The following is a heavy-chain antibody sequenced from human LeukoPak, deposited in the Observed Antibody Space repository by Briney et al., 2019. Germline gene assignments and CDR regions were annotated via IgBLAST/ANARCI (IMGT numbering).Heavy chain of an antibody. CDR2: IWYDGSNK. CDR3: ARDLDYYYMDV. CDR1: GFTFSSYG. V-gene: IGHV3-33*01. Sequence: GGSLRLSCAASGFTFSSYGMHWVRQAPGKGLEWVAVIWYDGSNKYYAGSVKGRFTISRDNSKNTLYLQMNSLRAEDTAVYYCARDLDYYYMDVWGKGTTVTGSS. J-gene: IGHJ6*03.